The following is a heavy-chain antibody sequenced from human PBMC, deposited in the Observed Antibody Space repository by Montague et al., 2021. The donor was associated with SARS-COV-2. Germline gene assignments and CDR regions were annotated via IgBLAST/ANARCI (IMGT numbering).Heavy chain of an antibody. V-gene: IGHV4-34*01. J-gene: IGHJ6*03. Sequence: SETLSLTCAVHGGSFSTYSWKWIRQPPGKGLEWIGEIHHGGSTNYNPSLKSRVTISADTSKNQFSLKLTSVAAADTAVYYCARLGDGVVPSPILGVGPYYSYYYMDVRGKGTTVTVSS. CDR3: ARLGDGVVPSPILGVGPYYSYYYMDV. CDR1: GGSFSTYS. CDR2: IHHGGST. D-gene: IGHD3-10*01.